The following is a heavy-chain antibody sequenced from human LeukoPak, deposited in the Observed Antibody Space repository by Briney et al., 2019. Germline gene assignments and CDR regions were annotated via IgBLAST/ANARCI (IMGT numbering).Heavy chain of an antibody. D-gene: IGHD2-8*01. Sequence: SETLSLTCTVSGGSISSSYSYWGWIRQPPGKGLEWIGNIYYSGSTYYSPSLTSRVTVSVDTSENQFSLKLSSVTAADTAVYYCVRAYSIASYYYGVDVWGQGTTVTVSS. J-gene: IGHJ6*02. CDR3: VRAYSIASYYYGVDV. CDR2: IYYSGST. CDR1: GGSISSSYSY. V-gene: IGHV4-39*07.